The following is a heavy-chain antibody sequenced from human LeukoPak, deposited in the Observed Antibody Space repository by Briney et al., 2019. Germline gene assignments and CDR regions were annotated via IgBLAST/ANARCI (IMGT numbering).Heavy chain of an antibody. CDR2: INHSGST. CDR1: GGSFSGYY. Sequence: SETLSHTCAVYGGSFSGYYWSWIRQPPGKGLEWIGEINHSGSTNYNPSLKSRVTISVDTSKNQFSLKLSSVTAADTAVYYCARVENGYTSGFVDYWGQGTLVTVSS. J-gene: IGHJ4*02. V-gene: IGHV4-34*01. CDR3: ARVENGYTSGFVDY. D-gene: IGHD5-24*01.